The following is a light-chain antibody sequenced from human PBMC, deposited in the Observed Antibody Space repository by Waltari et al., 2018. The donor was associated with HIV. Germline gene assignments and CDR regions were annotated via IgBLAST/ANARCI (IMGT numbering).Light chain of an antibody. CDR1: TGAVPSGSS. CDR2: GTT. Sequence: QTVVTQEPSLTVSPGGTVTLTCASSTGAVPSGSSPNWFQHKPGQAPRALIYGTTNKHSWTPARFSGSLLGGKAALTLSGVQPEDEAEYYCLLYYGGAWVFGGGTKLTVL. CDR3: LLYYGGAWV. J-gene: IGLJ3*02. V-gene: IGLV7-43*01.